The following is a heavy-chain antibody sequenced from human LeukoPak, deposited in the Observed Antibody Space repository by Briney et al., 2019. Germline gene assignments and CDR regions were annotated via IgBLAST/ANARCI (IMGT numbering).Heavy chain of an antibody. CDR1: GDSFTSYW. D-gene: IGHD4-23*01. J-gene: IGHJ3*02. V-gene: IGHV5-51*01. Sequence: GESLKIPCNGAGDSFTSYWIGWVRQMAGKGREGMGTVYPGDADTRYSPSFHGKLTLSADQSTSTAYLQWSSLKVSDTAMSYCESPTYGGGAVDIWGHGTMVTVSS. CDR2: VYPGDADT. CDR3: ESPTYGGGAVDI.